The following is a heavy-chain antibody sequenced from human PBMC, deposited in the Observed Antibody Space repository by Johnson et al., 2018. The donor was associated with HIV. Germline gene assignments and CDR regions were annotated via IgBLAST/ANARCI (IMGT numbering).Heavy chain of an antibody. CDR3: AREMESGDSLHRRFRAFDI. Sequence: VQLVESGGGLVQPGGSLRLSCAASGFTFSNAWMSWVRQAPGMGLQWVAGIYSGGGTQYADSVKGRFAISRDNSKNTLYLQMGSLRVDDTAVYYCAREMESGDSLHRRFRAFDIWGQRKMVTVSS. CDR2: IYSGGGT. CDR1: GFTFSNAW. J-gene: IGHJ3*02. V-gene: IGHV3-66*02. D-gene: IGHD4-17*01.